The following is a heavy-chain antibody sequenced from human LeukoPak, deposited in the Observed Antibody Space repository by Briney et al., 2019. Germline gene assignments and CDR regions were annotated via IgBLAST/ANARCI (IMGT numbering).Heavy chain of an antibody. V-gene: IGHV4-34*01. CDR2: IYESGST. J-gene: IGHJ4*02. CDR1: GESLNSYY. D-gene: IGHD2-15*01. Sequence: KPSETLSLTCAVYGESLNSYYWSWIRQPPGKGLEWIGEIYESGSTEYNPSLKSRVTISMVPSKQQFSLSLTSVTAADTAVYYCARGAWATRLGSWGLGTPVTVSS. CDR3: ARGAWATRLGS.